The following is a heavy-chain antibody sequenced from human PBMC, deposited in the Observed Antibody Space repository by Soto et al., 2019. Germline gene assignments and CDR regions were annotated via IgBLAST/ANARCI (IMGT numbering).Heavy chain of an antibody. Sequence: PWGALRISCAASGFTFISYDMHWVRQDTGKGLEWVSAIGTAGDTFYPGSVKGRFTISRENAKNSLYLQMNSLRAGDTAVYYCARVPKGQLWTFDYWGQGTLVTVSS. V-gene: IGHV3-13*01. CDR1: GFTFISYD. CDR2: IGTAGDT. J-gene: IGHJ4*02. D-gene: IGHD5-18*01. CDR3: ARVPKGQLWTFDY.